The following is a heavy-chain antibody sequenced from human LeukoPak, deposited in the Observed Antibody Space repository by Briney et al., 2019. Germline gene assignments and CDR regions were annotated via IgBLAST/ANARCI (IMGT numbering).Heavy chain of an antibody. CDR1: GFTFSSYW. Sequence: GGSLRLSCAASGFTFSSYWMSWVRQAPGKGLEWVANIKQDGSEKHYVDSVKGRFTISRDNAKNSLYLQMNSLRAEDTAVYCCARYPGDFYFDYWGQGTLVTVSS. CDR2: IKQDGSEK. J-gene: IGHJ4*02. CDR3: ARYPGDFYFDY. V-gene: IGHV3-7*04. D-gene: IGHD2-21*02.